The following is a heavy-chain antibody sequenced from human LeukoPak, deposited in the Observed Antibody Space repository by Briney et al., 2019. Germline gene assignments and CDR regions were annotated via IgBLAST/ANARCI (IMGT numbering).Heavy chain of an antibody. V-gene: IGHV5-10-1*01. CDR1: GHSFTSYW. D-gene: IGHD3-10*01. Sequence: GESLKISCKGSGHSFTSYWISWVRQMPGKGLEWMGSFDPSDSYTNFSPSFQGHSTISADKSISTAYLQWSSLTASDTAMYYCARTSWFGVDYWGQGTLVTVSS. CDR3: ARTSWFGVDY. CDR2: FDPSDSYT. J-gene: IGHJ4*02.